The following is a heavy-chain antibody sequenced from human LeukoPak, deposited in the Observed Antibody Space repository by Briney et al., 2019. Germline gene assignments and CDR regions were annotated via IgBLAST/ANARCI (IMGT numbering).Heavy chain of an antibody. J-gene: IGHJ4*02. Sequence: GGSLRLSCAASGFTFGNYGMSWVRQAPGKGLEWVSGNWNGGSTGYADSVEGRFTIFRDNAKNSQYLQMNSLRVEDTALYYCARAQTYGDSRLLLDYWGQGTLVTVSS. CDR1: GFTFGNYG. V-gene: IGHV3-20*04. CDR3: ARAQTYGDSRLLLDY. CDR2: NWNGGST. D-gene: IGHD4-17*01.